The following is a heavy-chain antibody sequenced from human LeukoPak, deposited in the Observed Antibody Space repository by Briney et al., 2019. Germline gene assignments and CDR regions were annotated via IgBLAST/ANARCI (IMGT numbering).Heavy chain of an antibody. J-gene: IGHJ4*02. CDR3: ARDGYNDRFFDY. CDR2: IWYDGSNK. V-gene: IGHV3-33*01. CDR1: GFTFSSYG. D-gene: IGHD5-24*01. Sequence: GRSLRLSCAASGFTFSSYGMRWVRQAPGKGLEWVAVIWYDGSNKYYADSVKGRFTISRDNSKNTLYLQMNSLRAEDTAVYYCARDGYNDRFFDYWGQGTLVTVSS.